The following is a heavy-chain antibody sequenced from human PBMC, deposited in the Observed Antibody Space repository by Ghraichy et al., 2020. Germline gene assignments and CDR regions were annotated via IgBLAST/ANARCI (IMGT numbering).Heavy chain of an antibody. V-gene: IGHV4-4*07. J-gene: IGHJ6*02. CDR3: ARDRYSSSRYGMDV. Sequence: SETLSLTCTVSGGSISSYYWSWIRQPAGKGLEWIGRIYTSGSTNYNPSLKSRVTMSVDTSKNQFSLKLSSVTAADTAVYYCARDRYSSSRYGMDVWGQGTTVTVSS. D-gene: IGHD6-6*01. CDR1: GGSISSYY. CDR2: IYTSGST.